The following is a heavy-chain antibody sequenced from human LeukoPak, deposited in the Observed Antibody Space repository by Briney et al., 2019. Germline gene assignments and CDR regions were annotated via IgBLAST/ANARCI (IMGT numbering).Heavy chain of an antibody. CDR3: ARVGIYDSSGYYYLALGY. D-gene: IGHD3-22*01. J-gene: IGHJ4*02. Sequence: SETLSLTCTVSGGSISSYYWSWIRQPPGKGLEWIGYNYYSGSTNYNPSLKSRVTISVDTSKNQFSLKLSSVTAADTAVYYCARVGIYDSSGYYYLALGYWGQGTLVTVSS. CDR2: NYYSGST. CDR1: GGSISSYY. V-gene: IGHV4-59*01.